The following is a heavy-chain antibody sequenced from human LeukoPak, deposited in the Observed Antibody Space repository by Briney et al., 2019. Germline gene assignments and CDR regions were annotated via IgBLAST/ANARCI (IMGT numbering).Heavy chain of an antibody. D-gene: IGHD3-22*01. CDR3: AKKTMIVVVTPLDY. J-gene: IGHJ4*02. V-gene: IGHV3-23*01. Sequence: PGGSLRLSCAASGFTFSSYAMSWVRQAPGKGLEWVSAISGSGGSTYYADSVKGRFTISRDNSKNTLYLQMNSLRAEDTAVYYCAKKTMIVVVTPLDYWGQGTLVTVSS. CDR2: ISGSGGST. CDR1: GFTFSSYA.